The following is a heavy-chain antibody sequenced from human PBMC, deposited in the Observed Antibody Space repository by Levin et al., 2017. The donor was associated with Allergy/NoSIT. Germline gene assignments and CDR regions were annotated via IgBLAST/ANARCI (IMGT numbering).Heavy chain of an antibody. CDR3: AKASGMSRFWYVDSFDY. V-gene: IGHV3-30-3*01. CDR1: GFTFRNYA. CDR2: ISYDGSNE. J-gene: IGHJ4*02. D-gene: IGHD3-9*01. Sequence: GGSLRLSCAASGFTFRNYAMHWVRQAPGKGLEWVAVISYDGSNEYYADSVKGRFTISKDNSKNTLYLQMNSLRAEDTAIYYCAKASGMSRFWYVDSFDYWGQGTLVTVSS.